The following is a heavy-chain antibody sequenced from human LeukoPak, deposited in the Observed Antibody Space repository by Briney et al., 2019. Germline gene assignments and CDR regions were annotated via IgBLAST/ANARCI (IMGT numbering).Heavy chain of an antibody. CDR1: GLTFSSFW. CDR2: ISGSGGST. J-gene: IGHJ4*02. V-gene: IGHV3-23*01. CDR3: AKRRGYFDY. Sequence: GGSLRLSCAASGLTFSSFWMSWVRQAPGKGLEWVSAISGSGGSTYYADSVKGRFTISRDNSKNTLYLQMNSLRAEDTAVYYCAKRRGYFDYWGQGTLVTVSS.